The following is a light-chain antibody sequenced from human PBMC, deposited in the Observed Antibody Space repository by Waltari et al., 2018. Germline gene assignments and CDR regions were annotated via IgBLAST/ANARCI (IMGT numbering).Light chain of an antibody. CDR3: QTWRHGIWV. Sequence: TCTLSSGYRSDAIAWHQQQPEKGPRYLMKVNSDGSHSKGDGIPDRFSGSSSGAERYLTISSLQSEDEADYYCQTWRHGIWVFGGGTKLTVL. CDR2: VNSDGSH. V-gene: IGLV4-69*01. CDR1: SGYRSDA. J-gene: IGLJ3*02.